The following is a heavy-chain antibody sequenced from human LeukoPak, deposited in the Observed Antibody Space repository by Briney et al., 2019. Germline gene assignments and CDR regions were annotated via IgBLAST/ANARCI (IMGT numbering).Heavy chain of an antibody. Sequence: GGTLRLSCAASGFTFSSYGMSWVRQAPGKGLEWVSAISGSGGSTYSADSVKGRFTISRDNSKNTLYLQMNSLRAEDTAVYYCAKFIVGATHFDYWGQGTLVTVSS. V-gene: IGHV3-23*01. D-gene: IGHD1-26*01. J-gene: IGHJ4*02. CDR3: AKFIVGATHFDY. CDR2: ISGSGGST. CDR1: GFTFSSYG.